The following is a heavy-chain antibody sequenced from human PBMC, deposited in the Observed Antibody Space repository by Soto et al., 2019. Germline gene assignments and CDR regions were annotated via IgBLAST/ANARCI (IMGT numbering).Heavy chain of an antibody. D-gene: IGHD6-13*01. CDR1: GFTFRNYA. Sequence: EVQLLESGGGLVQPGGSLRLSCAASGFTFRNYAMSWVRQAPGKGLEWVSAISGDGGTTYYADSVKGRFTISRDNSKNALYLQLNSLRAEDTASYYCAKDQYGSSSWPLDFDFWGQGTLVTVSP. J-gene: IGHJ4*02. CDR3: AKDQYGSSSWPLDFDF. V-gene: IGHV3-23*01. CDR2: ISGDGGTT.